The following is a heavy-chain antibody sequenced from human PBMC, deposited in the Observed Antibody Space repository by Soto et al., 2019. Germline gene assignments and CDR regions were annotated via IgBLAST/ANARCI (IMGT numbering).Heavy chain of an antibody. CDR2: INPSGGST. J-gene: IGHJ6*02. D-gene: IGHD3-3*01. V-gene: IGHV1-46*01. CDR1: GYTFSSYS. CDR3: ARERYYDCGSGYIRTDYLFYGMGG. Sequence: ASVKVSCKASGYTFSSYSMHWVRQAPGQGLEWMGIINPSGGSTSYAQKFQGRVTMTRDTSTSTVYMELSSLRSEDTAVYYCARERYYDCGSGYIRTDYLFYGMGGWGQRTTVTVSS.